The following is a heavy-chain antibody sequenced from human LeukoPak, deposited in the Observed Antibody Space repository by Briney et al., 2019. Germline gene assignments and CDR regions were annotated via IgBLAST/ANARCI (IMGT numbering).Heavy chain of an antibody. CDR1: GGSFSGYY. CDR3: ARDLGRYCSGGSCPRGLDY. Sequence: SETLSLTCAVYGGSFSGYYWSWIRQPPGKGLEWIGEINHSGSTNYNPSLKSRVTISVDTSKSQFSLKLSSVTAADTAVYYCARDLGRYCSGGSCPRGLDYWGQGTLVTVSS. D-gene: IGHD2-15*01. V-gene: IGHV4-34*01. J-gene: IGHJ4*02. CDR2: INHSGST.